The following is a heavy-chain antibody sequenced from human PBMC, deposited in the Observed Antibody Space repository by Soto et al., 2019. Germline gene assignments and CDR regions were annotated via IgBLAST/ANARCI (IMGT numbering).Heavy chain of an antibody. D-gene: IGHD1-26*01. CDR1: GFTFRTYG. CDR2: IGYDASNK. J-gene: IGHJ4*02. CDR3: ARGRVDGGELDL. Sequence: VQLVESGGGVVQPGRSLRLSCAASGFTFRTYGMYWVHQAPGKGLEWVAVIGYDASNKYYADSVKGRFTISRDNSENTLYLQMNSLRAEDTAVYYCARGRVDGGELDLWGQGTLVTVSS. V-gene: IGHV3-33*01.